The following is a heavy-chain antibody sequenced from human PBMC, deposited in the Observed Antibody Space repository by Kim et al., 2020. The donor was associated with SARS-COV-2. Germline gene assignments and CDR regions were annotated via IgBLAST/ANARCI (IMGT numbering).Heavy chain of an antibody. Sequence: SETLSLTCTVSGGSISSSSYYWSWICQPPGKGLEWIGSINYSGSTYYNPSLKSRVTVSVDTSKNHFSLKLRSVTAADTAVYYCARSPNYYDSTGYYHFDYWAQGTLVTVSS. D-gene: IGHD3-22*01. CDR2: INYSGST. V-gene: IGHV4-39*02. CDR3: ARSPNYYDSTGYYHFDY. CDR1: GGSISSSSYY. J-gene: IGHJ4*02.